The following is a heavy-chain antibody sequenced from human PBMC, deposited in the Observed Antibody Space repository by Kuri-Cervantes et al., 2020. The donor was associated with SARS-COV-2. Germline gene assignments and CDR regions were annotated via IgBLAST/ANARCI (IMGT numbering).Heavy chain of an antibody. CDR1: GGSISSSSYY. CDR3: ARFFITLVRDTGAWFDP. V-gene: IGHV4-39*07. J-gene: IGHJ5*02. CDR2: IYYSGST. Sequence: SETLSLTCTVSGGSISSSSYYWGWIRQPPGKGLEWIGSIYYSGSTYYNPSLKSRVTISVDTSKNQFSLKLSSVTAADTAVYYCARFFITLVRDTGAWFDPWGQGTLVTVSS. D-gene: IGHD3-10*01.